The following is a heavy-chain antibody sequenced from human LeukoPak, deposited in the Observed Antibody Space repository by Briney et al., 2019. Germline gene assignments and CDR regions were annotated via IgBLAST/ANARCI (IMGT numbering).Heavy chain of an antibody. CDR2: ISSSSSTI. Sequence: GGSLRLSCAASGFTFSSYSMNWVRQAPGKGLEWVSYISSSSSTIYYADSVKGRFTISRDNAKNSLYLQMNSLRAEDTAVCYCAREMRVSDYWGQGTLVTVSS. CDR1: GFTFSSYS. V-gene: IGHV3-48*01. J-gene: IGHJ4*02. CDR3: AREMRVSDY.